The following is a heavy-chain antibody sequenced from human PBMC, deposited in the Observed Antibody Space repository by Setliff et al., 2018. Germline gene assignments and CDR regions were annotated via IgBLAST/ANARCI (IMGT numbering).Heavy chain of an antibody. Sequence: SETLSLTCAVSGGSISSSSYYWGWIRQSPGEGLEWIANIHYNGNLYYNPSLKNRATISMDTSKIQFSLKLISVTAADTAVYYCARDRQYCSSPTCCSSYFYYYGMDVWGQGTTVTVSS. CDR3: ARDRQYCSSPTCCSSYFYYYGMDV. J-gene: IGHJ6*02. CDR2: IHYNGNL. D-gene: IGHD2-2*01. CDR1: GGSISSSSYY. V-gene: IGHV4-39*02.